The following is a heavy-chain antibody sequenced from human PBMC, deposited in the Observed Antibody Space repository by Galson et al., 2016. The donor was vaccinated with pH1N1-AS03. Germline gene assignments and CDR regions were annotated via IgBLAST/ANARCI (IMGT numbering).Heavy chain of an antibody. CDR2: IHPIFGTP. J-gene: IGHJ4*02. CDR1: GGTFGNYA. Sequence: SVKVSCKASGGTFGNYAISWMRQAPGQGLEWMGGIHPIFGTPSYAQKFQGRLTVTADDSTSAAYMELSSLTPEDTAIYYCARDRHYDSSGRYFYESEHWGQGTLVTVSS. D-gene: IGHD3-22*01. CDR3: ARDRHYDSSGRYFYESEH. V-gene: IGHV1-69*13.